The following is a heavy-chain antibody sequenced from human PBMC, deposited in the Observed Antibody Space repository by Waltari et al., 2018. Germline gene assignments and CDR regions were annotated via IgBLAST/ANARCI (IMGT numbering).Heavy chain of an antibody. CDR1: GYTFTSYW. V-gene: IGHV5-51*01. J-gene: IGHJ4*02. CDR3: ARCRAAAGSSAFDS. Sequence: AEIRKPGESLKISCKASGYTFTSYWIAWVRQMPGKGLEWMGAIYPGDSDTRYSPSFQGQVSFAADKSSTTAYLQWSSLKAPDTAMYYCARCRAAAGSSAFDSWGQGTLITVSS. CDR2: IYPGDSDT. D-gene: IGHD6-13*01.